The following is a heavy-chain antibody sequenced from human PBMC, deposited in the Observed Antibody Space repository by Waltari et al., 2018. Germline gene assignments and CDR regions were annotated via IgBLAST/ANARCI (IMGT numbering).Heavy chain of an antibody. Sequence: QLQLQESGPGLVKASETLSPTCNVSGGALGRINSYWGWIRQPPGKGLEWIGNTYHSGTTYYNPSLKSRVAISVDTSKNQFSLKVSSMTATDTAIYYCARQDFWSGYYTIDYWGQGTLVTVSS. CDR2: TYHSGTT. V-gene: IGHV4-39*01. D-gene: IGHD3-3*01. J-gene: IGHJ4*02. CDR1: GGALGRINSY. CDR3: ARQDFWSGYYTIDY.